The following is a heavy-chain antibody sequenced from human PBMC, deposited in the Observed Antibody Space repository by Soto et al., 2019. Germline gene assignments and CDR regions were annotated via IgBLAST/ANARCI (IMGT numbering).Heavy chain of an antibody. CDR3: ARGKTGKLKRGFDP. J-gene: IGHJ5*02. CDR2: MNPNSGNT. CDR1: GYTFTSYD. D-gene: IGHD1-1*01. V-gene: IGHV1-8*01. Sequence: ASVKVSCKASGYTFTSYDINWVRQATGQGLEWMGWMNPNSGNTGYAQKFQGRVTVTRNTSISTAYMELSSLRSEDTAVYYCARGKTGKLKRGFDPWGQGTLVTVSS.